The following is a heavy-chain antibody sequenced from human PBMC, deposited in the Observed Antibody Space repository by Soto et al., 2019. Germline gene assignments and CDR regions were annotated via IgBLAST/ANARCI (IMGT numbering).Heavy chain of an antibody. V-gene: IGHV1-2*02. Sequence: GASVKVSCKASGYTFTGHYMHWVRQAPGQGLEWMGWINPNSGGTNYAQKFQGRVTMTEDTSTDTAYMELSSLRSEDTAVYYCATLYYDFWSGYPRHNWFDPWGQGTLVTVSS. CDR3: ATLYYDFWSGYPRHNWFDP. CDR1: GYTFTGHY. J-gene: IGHJ5*02. CDR2: INPNSGGT. D-gene: IGHD3-3*01.